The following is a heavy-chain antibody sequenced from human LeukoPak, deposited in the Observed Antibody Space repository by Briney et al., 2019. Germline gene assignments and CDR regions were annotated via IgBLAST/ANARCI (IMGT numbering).Heavy chain of an antibody. V-gene: IGHV3-23*01. CDR3: AKSGFILGAGAFDM. CDR1: GFTFSSSA. D-gene: IGHD1-14*01. CDR2: ISGSGDST. J-gene: IGHJ3*02. Sequence: PGGSLRLSCAASGFTFSSSAMNWVRQAPGKGLEWVADISGSGDSTYYADSEKGRFTISRDNSNNTLFLQMNSLRAEDTAVYYCAKSGFILGAGAFDMWGQGTMVTVSS.